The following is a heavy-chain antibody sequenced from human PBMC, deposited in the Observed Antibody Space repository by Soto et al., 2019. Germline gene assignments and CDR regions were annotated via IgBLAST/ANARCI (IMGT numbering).Heavy chain of an antibody. J-gene: IGHJ5*02. CDR1: GFTFSSYA. V-gene: IGHV3-23*01. CDR2: ISGSGGST. Sequence: GGSLRLSCAASGFTFSSYAMSWVRQAPGKGLEWVSAISGSGGSTYYADSVKGRFTISRDNSKNTLYLQMNSLRAEDTAVYYCAKDRSITIFGVVIISFDPWGQGSLVTVSS. CDR3: AKDRSITIFGVVIISFDP. D-gene: IGHD3-3*01.